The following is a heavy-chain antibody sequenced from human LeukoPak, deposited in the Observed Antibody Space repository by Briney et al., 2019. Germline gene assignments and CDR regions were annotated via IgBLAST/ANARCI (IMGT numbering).Heavy chain of an antibody. CDR1: GFTFSTYA. CDR2: ISSSGGST. J-gene: IGHJ4*02. CDR3: AKERPEEYYGSGSYFDY. Sequence: GGSLRLSCSASGFTFSTYAMHWVRQAPGKGLEYVSAISSSGGSTYYADSVKGRFTISRDNSKNTLYLQMSSLRPEDTALYYCAKERPEEYYGSGSYFDYWGQGTLVTVSS. V-gene: IGHV3-64D*06. D-gene: IGHD3-10*01.